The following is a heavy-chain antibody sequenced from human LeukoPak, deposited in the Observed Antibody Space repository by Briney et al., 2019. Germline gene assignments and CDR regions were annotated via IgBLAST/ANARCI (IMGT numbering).Heavy chain of an antibody. D-gene: IGHD3-22*01. J-gene: IGHJ1*01. V-gene: IGHV4-34*01. Sequence: SETLSLTCTVSGGSISSYYWSWIRQPPGKGLEWIGEINHSGSTNYNPSLKSRVTISVDTSKNQFSLKLSSVTAADTAVYYCARGPRNYYDSSGYPEHAEYFQHWGQGTLVTVSS. CDR3: ARGPRNYYDSSGYPEHAEYFQH. CDR1: GGSISSYY. CDR2: INHSGST.